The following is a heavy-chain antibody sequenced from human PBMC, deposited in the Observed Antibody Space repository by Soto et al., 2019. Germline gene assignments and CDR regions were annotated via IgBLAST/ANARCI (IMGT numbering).Heavy chain of an antibody. CDR1: GFTFSSYS. Sequence: EVQLVESGGGLVKPGGSLRLSCAASGFTFSSYSMNWVRQAPGKGLEWVSYISSSGSTIYYADSVKGRFTISRDNAKNSLYLQMNSLRAEDTAVYYCAREYYYDSSGYYYGGGYYYYGMDVWGQGTTVTVSS. V-gene: IGHV3-21*05. D-gene: IGHD3-22*01. J-gene: IGHJ6*02. CDR2: ISSSGSTI. CDR3: AREYYYDSSGYYYGGGYYYYGMDV.